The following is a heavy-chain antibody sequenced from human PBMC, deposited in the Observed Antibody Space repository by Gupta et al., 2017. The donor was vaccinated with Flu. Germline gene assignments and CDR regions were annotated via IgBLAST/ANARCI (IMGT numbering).Heavy chain of an antibody. CDR1: GGTFSSYT. Sequence: QVQLVQSGAEVKKPGSSVKVSCKASGGTFSSYTISWVRQAPGQGLEWMGRIIPILGIANYAQKFQGRVTITADKSTSTAYMELSSLRSEDTAVYYCARDLTPSSSSSPNDDYWGQGTLVTVSS. J-gene: IGHJ4*02. CDR3: ARDLTPSSSSSPNDDY. CDR2: IIPILGIA. V-gene: IGHV1-69*08. D-gene: IGHD6-6*01.